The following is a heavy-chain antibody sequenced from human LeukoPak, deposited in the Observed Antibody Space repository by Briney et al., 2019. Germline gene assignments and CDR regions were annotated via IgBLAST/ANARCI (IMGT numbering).Heavy chain of an antibody. D-gene: IGHD6-19*01. CDR2: INPNSGGT. CDR1: GYTFTGYY. J-gene: IGHJ4*02. Sequence: ASVNVSCKTSGYTFTGYYMHWVRQAPGQGLEWMGRINPNSGGTNYAQKFQGRVTMIRDTSISTAYMELSRLRSDDTAVYYCARAQAVAGTKQVGYWGQGTLVTVSS. V-gene: IGHV1-2*06. CDR3: ARAQAVAGTKQVGY.